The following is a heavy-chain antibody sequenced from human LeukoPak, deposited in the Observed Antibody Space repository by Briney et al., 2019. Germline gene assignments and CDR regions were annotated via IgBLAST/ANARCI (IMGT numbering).Heavy chain of an antibody. CDR2: ISWNSGSI. V-gene: IGHV3-9*01. D-gene: IGHD5-18*01. CDR3: AKDRAFGHTAMVTLDV. CDR1: GFTFDDYA. J-gene: IGHJ6*02. Sequence: PGGSLRLSCAASGFTFDDYAMHWVRQAPGKGLEWVSGISWNSGSIGYADSVKGRFTISRDNAKNSLYLQMNSLRAEDTALYYCAKDRAFGHTAMVTLDVWGQGTTVTVSS.